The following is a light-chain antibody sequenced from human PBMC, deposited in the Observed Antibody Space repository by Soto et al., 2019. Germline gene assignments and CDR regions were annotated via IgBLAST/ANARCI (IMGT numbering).Light chain of an antibody. V-gene: IGKV1-5*01. Sequence: DIRMTQSPSTLSASVGDRVTITCQASHTISNLLAWHQHKPGRAPKLLIYDASSLQSGVPSRFSGSVSGTEFTLTISSLQPDDFATYYCQQYGSYSPTFGQGTKVDIK. CDR3: QQYGSYSPT. J-gene: IGKJ1*01. CDR1: HTISNL. CDR2: DAS.